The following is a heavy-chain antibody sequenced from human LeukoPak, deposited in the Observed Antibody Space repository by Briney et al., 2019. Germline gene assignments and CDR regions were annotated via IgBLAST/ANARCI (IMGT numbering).Heavy chain of an antibody. CDR1: GYTFTGYY. D-gene: IGHD3-16*01. J-gene: IGHJ4*02. Sequence: ASVKVSCKASGYTFTGYYMHWVRQAPGQGLEWMGWINPNSGGTNYAQKFQGRVTMTRDTSISTAYMELSRLRSDDTAVYYWARVTPHYDFGLGGFWSGPVFCYWGQGTL. CDR2: INPNSGGT. V-gene: IGHV1-2*02. CDR3: ARVTPHYDFGLGGFWSGPVFCY.